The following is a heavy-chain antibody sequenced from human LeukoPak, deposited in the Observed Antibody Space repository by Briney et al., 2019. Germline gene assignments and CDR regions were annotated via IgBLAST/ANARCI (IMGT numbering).Heavy chain of an antibody. CDR3: ARELGVDSSGYYRSNYYGMDV. V-gene: IGHV1-69*04. Sequence: ASVKVSCKASGGTFSSSAISWVRQAPGQGLEWMGRIIPILGIANYAQKFQGRVTITADKSTSTAYMELSSLRSEDTAVYYCARELGVDSSGYYRSNYYGMDVWGQGTTVTVSS. CDR2: IIPILGIA. CDR1: GGTFSSSA. J-gene: IGHJ6*02. D-gene: IGHD3-22*01.